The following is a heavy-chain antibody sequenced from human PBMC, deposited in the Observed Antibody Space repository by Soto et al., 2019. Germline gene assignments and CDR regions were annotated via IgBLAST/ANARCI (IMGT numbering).Heavy chain of an antibody. V-gene: IGHV3-30*18. CDR3: AKDLVLVPAAISDYYYYGMDV. CDR1: GFTFSSYG. CDR2: ISYDGSNK. Sequence: QVQLVESGGGVVQPGRSLRLSCAASGFTFSSYGMHWVRQAPGKGLEWVAVISYDGSNKYYADSVKGRFTISRDNSKNTLYLQMNSLRAEDTAVYYCAKDLVLVPAAISDYYYYGMDVWGQGTTVTVSS. D-gene: IGHD2-2*01. J-gene: IGHJ6*02.